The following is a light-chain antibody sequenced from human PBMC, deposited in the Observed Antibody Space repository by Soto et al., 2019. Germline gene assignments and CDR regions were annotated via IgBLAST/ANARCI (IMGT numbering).Light chain of an antibody. Sequence: QSVLTQPPAVSAAPGQTVTISCSGSSSSVGHESVSWYQSLPGTAPKLLIYANYKRPSGIPDRFSGSQSGTSATLVITGLQTGDEADYYCGTWDTTLNVWVFGGGTKLTVL. CDR3: GTWDTTLNVWV. CDR2: ANY. CDR1: SSSVGHES. J-gene: IGLJ3*02. V-gene: IGLV1-51*01.